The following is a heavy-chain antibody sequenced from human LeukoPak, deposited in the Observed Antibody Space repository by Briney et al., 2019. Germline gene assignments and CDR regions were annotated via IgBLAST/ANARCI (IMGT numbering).Heavy chain of an antibody. J-gene: IGHJ4*02. CDR3: SRRFLDWLAHGY. Sequence: PSETLSLTCTVSGGSIGVTNYYWGWFRQPPGKGLEWIGSIFYSGSTFYNPSFQSRITISVDTSKNQFSLKLGSVTAADTAVYYCSRRFLDWLAHGYWGRGSLVTVSS. CDR1: GGSIGVTNYY. V-gene: IGHV4-39*01. CDR2: IFYSGST. D-gene: IGHD3/OR15-3a*01.